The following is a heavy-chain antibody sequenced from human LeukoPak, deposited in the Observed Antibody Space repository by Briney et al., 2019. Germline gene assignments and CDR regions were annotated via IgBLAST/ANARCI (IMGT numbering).Heavy chain of an antibody. CDR1: GGSISSYY. V-gene: IGHV4-59*08. CDR2: IYYSGST. J-gene: IGHJ4*02. CDR3: ARPRAPGIAAAGYDY. D-gene: IGHD6-13*01. Sequence: PSETLSLTCTVSGGSISSYYWSWIRQPPGKGLEWIGYIYYSGSTNYNPSLKSRVTISVDMSKNQFSLKLSSVTAADTAVYYCARPRAPGIAAAGYDYWGQGTLVTVSS.